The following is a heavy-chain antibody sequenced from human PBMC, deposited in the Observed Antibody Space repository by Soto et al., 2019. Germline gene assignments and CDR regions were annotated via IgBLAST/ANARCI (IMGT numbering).Heavy chain of an antibody. D-gene: IGHD3-9*01. CDR3: TTGIYYDLLTGYHDVTY. CDR1: GFNFSHPW. J-gene: IGHJ4*02. Sequence: GGSLRLSXAASGFNFSHPWMTWVRQAAGKGLEWVGRIKSETDGGTADYAAPVKGRITISRDDSKNTVYLQMNSLKTEDTAVYYCTTGIYYDLLTGYHDVTYWGQGTLVTVS. V-gene: IGHV3-15*01. CDR2: IKSETDGGTA.